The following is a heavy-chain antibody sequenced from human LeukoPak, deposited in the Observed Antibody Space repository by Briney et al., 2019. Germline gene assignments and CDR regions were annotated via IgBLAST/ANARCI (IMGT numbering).Heavy chain of an antibody. CDR3: ARGGSGSGHHYYYYYMDV. CDR2: INSDGIRT. CDR1: GFTFNSFW. Sequence: PGGSLRLSCAASGFTFNSFWMYWVRQVPGKGLLWVARINSDGIRTSHADSVQGRFTISRDNANNTLYLQMNSLRVEDTAVYYCARGGSGSGHHYYYYYMDVWGKGTTVTISS. V-gene: IGHV3-74*01. J-gene: IGHJ6*03. D-gene: IGHD2-15*01.